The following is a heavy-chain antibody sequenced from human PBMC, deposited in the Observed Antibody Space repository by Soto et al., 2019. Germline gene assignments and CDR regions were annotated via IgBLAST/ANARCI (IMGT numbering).Heavy chain of an antibody. CDR2: IYYSGST. CDR3: ASTTTLVRDPYYFDY. J-gene: IGHJ4*02. Sequence: SETLSLTCAVSGCSISSYYWSWIRQPPGKGLEWIGYIYYSGSTNYNPSLKSRVTISVDTSKNQFSLKLSSVTAADTAVYYCASTTTLVRDPYYFDYWGQGTLVTVSS. CDR1: GCSISSYY. D-gene: IGHD1-1*01. V-gene: IGHV4-59*01.